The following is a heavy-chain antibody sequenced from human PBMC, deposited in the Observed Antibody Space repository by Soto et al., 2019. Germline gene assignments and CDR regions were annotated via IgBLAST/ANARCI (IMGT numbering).Heavy chain of an antibody. Sequence: QVPLVQSETEVKKPGASVKVSCKASGYRFTTYAITWVRQAPGQGLEWMGWISPHNNNTEYVQKFQGRVAXTXDTSTSTTYMEVRSLRSDDTALYYCARGKFYSDNWGQGTLVTVSS. J-gene: IGHJ4*02. CDR3: ARGKFYSDN. CDR1: GYRFTTYA. CDR2: ISPHNNNT. V-gene: IGHV1-18*01.